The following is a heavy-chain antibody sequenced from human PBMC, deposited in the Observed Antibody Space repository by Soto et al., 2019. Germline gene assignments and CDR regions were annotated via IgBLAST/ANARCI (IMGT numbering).Heavy chain of an antibody. CDR2: INAGNGNT. CDR3: ARETVDTAMVLGFDP. Sequence: ASVKVSCKASGYTFTSYAMHWVRQAPGQRLEWMGWINAGNGNTKYSQKFQGWVTMTRDTSISTAYMELSSLRSEDTAVYYCARETVDTAMVLGFDPWGQGTLVTVSS. J-gene: IGHJ5*02. CDR1: GYTFTSYA. D-gene: IGHD5-18*01. V-gene: IGHV1-3*01.